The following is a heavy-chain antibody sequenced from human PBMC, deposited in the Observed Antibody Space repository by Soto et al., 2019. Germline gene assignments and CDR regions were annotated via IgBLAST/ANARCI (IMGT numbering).Heavy chain of an antibody. CDR1: GFTFSSYG. CDR2: ISYDGSNK. CDR3: AKDYKLAVVYGMDV. Sequence: QVQLVESGGGVVQPGRSLRLSCAASGFTFSSYGMHWVRQAPGKGLEWVAVISYDGSNKYYADSVKGRFTISRDNSKNTLYLQMNSLRAEDTAVYYCAKDYKLAVVYGMDVWGQGTTVTVSS. J-gene: IGHJ6*02. V-gene: IGHV3-30*18. D-gene: IGHD2-21*01.